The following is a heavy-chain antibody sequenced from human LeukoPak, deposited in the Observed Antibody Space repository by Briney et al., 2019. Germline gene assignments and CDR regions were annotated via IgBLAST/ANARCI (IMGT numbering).Heavy chain of an antibody. D-gene: IGHD1-26*01. V-gene: IGHV1-2*02. J-gene: IGHJ4*02. CDR2: INPNSGGT. CDR1: GYTFTGYY. Sequence: ASVTVSCKASGYTFTGYYMHWVRQAPGQGLEWMGWINPNSGGTNYAQKFQGRVTMTRDTSISTAYMELSRLRSDDTAVYYCARGLDSGSYPGRFDYWGQGTLVTVSS. CDR3: ARGLDSGSYPGRFDY.